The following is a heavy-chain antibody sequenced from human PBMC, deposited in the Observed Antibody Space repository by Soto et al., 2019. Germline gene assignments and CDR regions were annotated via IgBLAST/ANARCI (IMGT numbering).Heavy chain of an antibody. CDR1: SGSFSGYY. J-gene: IGHJ5*01. V-gene: IGHV4-34*01. CDR3: AAWEGSFDP. CDR2: IHQSART. D-gene: IGHD3-10*01. Sequence: QVQLQQWGAGLLKPSETLSLTCAVYSGSFSGYYWSWIRQSPGKGLEWIGEIHQSARTKYNPSHENRVSMSVSTSTNQFTLTLTSVTSPDTAVNFCAAWEGSFDPWGQGTLVTVAS.